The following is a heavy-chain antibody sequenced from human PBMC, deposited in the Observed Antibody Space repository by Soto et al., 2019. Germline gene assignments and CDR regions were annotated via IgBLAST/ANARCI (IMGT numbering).Heavy chain of an antibody. J-gene: IGHJ4*02. CDR3: AKAVDYYGSGSYFDY. D-gene: IGHD3-10*01. CDR2: ISGSGGST. CDR1: GFTFSSYA. V-gene: IGHV3-23*01. Sequence: EVQLLESGGGLVQPGGSLRLSCAASGFTFSSYAMSWDRQAPGKRLEWVSAISGSGGSTYYADSVKGRFTISRDNSKNTRYLQMNSLRAEDTAVNSCAKAVDYYGSGSYFDYWGQGTLVTVSS.